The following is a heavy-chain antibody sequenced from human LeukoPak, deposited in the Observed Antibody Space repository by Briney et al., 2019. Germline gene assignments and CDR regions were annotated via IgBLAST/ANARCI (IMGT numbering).Heavy chain of an antibody. D-gene: IGHD5-18*01. CDR2: ISPNSGGT. Sequence: ASVKVSCKASGYTFSDYQIHWVRPAPGQGLEWMGPISPNSGGTNFAQDFQGRVTMTRDASIRTAFMELSRLRSDDTAVYYCARAQDTASANDFEYWGQGTLVTVSS. V-gene: IGHV1-2*06. CDR3: ARAQDTASANDFEY. J-gene: IGHJ4*02. CDR1: GYTFSDYQ.